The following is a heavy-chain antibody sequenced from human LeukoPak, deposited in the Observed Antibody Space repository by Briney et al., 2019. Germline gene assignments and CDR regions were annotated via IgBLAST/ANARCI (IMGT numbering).Heavy chain of an antibody. CDR3: ARTQYDILTGYPYYYAMDV. Sequence: SETLSLTCAVYGGSFSGYYWSWIRQPPGKGLEWIGEINHSGSTNYNPSLKSRVTISVDTSKNQFSLKLSSVTAADTAVYYCARTQYDILTGYPYYYAMDVWGQGTAVTVSS. D-gene: IGHD3-9*01. CDR2: INHSGST. J-gene: IGHJ6*02. V-gene: IGHV4-34*01. CDR1: GGSFSGYY.